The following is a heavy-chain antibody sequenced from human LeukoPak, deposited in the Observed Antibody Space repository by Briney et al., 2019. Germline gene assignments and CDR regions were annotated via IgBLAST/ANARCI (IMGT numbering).Heavy chain of an antibody. D-gene: IGHD3-9*01. CDR1: GFTFSNYA. J-gene: IGHJ4*02. CDR2: VTGRGGST. Sequence: GGSLRLFCVASGFTFSNYAMSWVRQAPGKRLEWVSAVTGRGGSTYYADSVKGRFTISRDNSRNTLFLQMNSLRAEDTAIYYCAKWGDFDILTGYYVSDFWGQGTLVTVSS. V-gene: IGHV3-23*01. CDR3: AKWGDFDILTGYYVSDF.